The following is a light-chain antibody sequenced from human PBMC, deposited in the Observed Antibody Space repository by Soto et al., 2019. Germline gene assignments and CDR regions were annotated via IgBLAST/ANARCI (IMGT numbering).Light chain of an antibody. CDR2: GAS. CDR1: QSVSSSY. Sequence: EIVLTQSPGTLSLSPGERATLSCRASQSVSSSYLAWYQQKPGQAPRLLIYGASSRATGIPDRFSGSGSGTDFTLTISRLEPEDFAVYYRQQYGSSLPNTFGQGTKLEIK. CDR3: QQYGSSLPNT. V-gene: IGKV3-20*01. J-gene: IGKJ2*01.